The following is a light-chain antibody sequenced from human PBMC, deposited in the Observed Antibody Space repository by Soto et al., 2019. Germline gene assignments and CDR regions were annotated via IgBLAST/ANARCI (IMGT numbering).Light chain of an antibody. J-gene: IGKJ2*01. V-gene: IGKV3-20*01. CDR2: GPS. Sequence: ETVLTQSPGTLYLSPGERANLSCRANETVNNNFLAWYGQKPGQAPRLLIHGPSRSASGILDLFSGSGSGSGCTLTILRLEPEDFAVYYCQQYVNFPYTFGPGNALQIK. CDR1: ETVNNNF. CDR3: QQYVNFPYT.